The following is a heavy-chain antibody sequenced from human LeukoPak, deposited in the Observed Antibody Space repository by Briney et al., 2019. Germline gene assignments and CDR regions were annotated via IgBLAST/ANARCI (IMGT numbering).Heavy chain of an antibody. Sequence: ASVKVSRKASGYTFTSYGISWVRQAPGQGLEWMGWISGYNGNTNYAQKFQGRLTMTTDTSTSTAYMELRSLRSDDTAVYYCARAPGNLGIYHYGVDVWGQGTTVTVSS. CDR3: ARAPGNLGIYHYGVDV. V-gene: IGHV1-18*01. J-gene: IGHJ6*02. D-gene: IGHD7-27*01. CDR2: ISGYNGNT. CDR1: GYTFTSYG.